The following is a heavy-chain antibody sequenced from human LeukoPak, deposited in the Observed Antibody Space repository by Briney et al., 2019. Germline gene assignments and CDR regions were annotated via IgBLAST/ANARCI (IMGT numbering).Heavy chain of an antibody. V-gene: IGHV4-34*01. CDR3: ARSAAYSRNWFDP. CDR2: INHSGST. Sequence: PSETLSLTCSVSGVSITSYYWSWIRQPPGKGLEWIGEINHSGSTNYNPSLKSRVTISVDTSKNQFSLKLSSVTAADTAVYYCARSAAYSRNWFDPWGQGTLVTVSS. D-gene: IGHD6-13*01. CDR1: GVSITSYY. J-gene: IGHJ5*02.